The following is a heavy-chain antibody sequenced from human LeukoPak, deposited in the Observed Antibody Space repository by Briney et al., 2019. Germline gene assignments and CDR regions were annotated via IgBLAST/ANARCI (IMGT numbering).Heavy chain of an antibody. Sequence: SETLSLTCTVSGGSISGGGYYWTWIRQHPGKGLEWIGYIYHSGSTYSDASLKSRVTISVDTSKNQFSLKLSSVTAADTAVYYCAREAGDSGSFDYWGQGTLVTVSS. V-gene: IGHV4-31*03. CDR2: IYHSGST. CDR3: AREAGDSGSFDY. J-gene: IGHJ4*02. CDR1: GGSISGGGYY. D-gene: IGHD7-27*01.